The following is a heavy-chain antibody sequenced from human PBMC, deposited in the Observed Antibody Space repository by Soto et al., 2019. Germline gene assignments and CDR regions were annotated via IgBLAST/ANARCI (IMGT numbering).Heavy chain of an antibody. CDR3: ARPAGDSSGYYRY. J-gene: IGHJ4*02. Sequence: GGSLRLSCAASGFTFSSYGMHWVRQAPGKGLEWVAVIWYDGSNKYYADSVKGRFTISRDNSKNTLYLQMNSLRAEDTAVYYCARPAGDSSGYYRYWGQGTLVTVSS. CDR1: GFTFSSYG. CDR2: IWYDGSNK. D-gene: IGHD3-22*01. V-gene: IGHV3-33*01.